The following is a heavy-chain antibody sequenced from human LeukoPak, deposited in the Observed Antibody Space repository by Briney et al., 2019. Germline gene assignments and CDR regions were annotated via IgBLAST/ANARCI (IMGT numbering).Heavy chain of an antibody. J-gene: IGHJ4*02. CDR1: GFTFDSYA. Sequence: PGGSLRLFCAASGFTFDSYALHWVRQAPGKGLEWLAIITYDGTNKYYADSVKGRFTISRDNSKNTLFLQMNSLRAEDTAVYYCARVEYSSSPHFDYWGQGTLVTVSS. D-gene: IGHD6-6*01. CDR2: ITYDGTNK. CDR3: ARVEYSSSPHFDY. V-gene: IGHV3-30-3*01.